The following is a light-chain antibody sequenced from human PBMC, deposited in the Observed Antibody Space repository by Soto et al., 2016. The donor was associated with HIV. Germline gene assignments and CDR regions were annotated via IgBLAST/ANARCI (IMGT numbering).Light chain of an antibody. CDR1: QSISSY. CDR2: ATS. J-gene: IGKJ2*01. CDR3: QQFGNSPYT. Sequence: DIQMTQSPSSLSASVGDRVTITCRASQSISSYLNWYQQKPGKAPKLLIYATSSLQSGVPSRFSGSGSGTDFTLTISSLQPDDFATYYCQQFGNSPYTFGLGDQAGDQT. V-gene: IGKV1-39*01.